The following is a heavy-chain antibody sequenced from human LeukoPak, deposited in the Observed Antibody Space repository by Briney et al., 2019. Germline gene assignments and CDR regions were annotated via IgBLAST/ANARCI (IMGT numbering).Heavy chain of an antibody. CDR2: IYPRDGST. Sequence: ASVKVSCKESGYSFTSNYIHWVRQAPGQGLEWMGMIYPRDGSTSYAQKFQGRVTITADESTSTAYLELSSLRSEDTAVYYCARESLSSYYYDSSGYLDYWGQGTLVTVSS. CDR3: ARESLSSYYYDSSGYLDY. D-gene: IGHD3-22*01. CDR1: GYSFTSNY. J-gene: IGHJ4*02. V-gene: IGHV1-46*01.